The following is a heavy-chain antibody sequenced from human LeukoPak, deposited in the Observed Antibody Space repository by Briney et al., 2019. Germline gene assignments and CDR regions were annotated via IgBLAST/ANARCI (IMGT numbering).Heavy chain of an antibody. Sequence: GGSLRLSCAASGFTFSSYDMHWVRQATPKGLEWVSAIGTAGDTYYPGSVTVRFTVSIANAKYHLYLQMNSLRAGDTAVYDYARGSGSYWYFDHWGRGTLVTVSS. J-gene: IGHJ2*01. CDR3: ARGSGSYWYFDH. D-gene: IGHD1-26*01. CDR1: GFTFSSYD. V-gene: IGHV3-13*01. CDR2: IGTAGDT.